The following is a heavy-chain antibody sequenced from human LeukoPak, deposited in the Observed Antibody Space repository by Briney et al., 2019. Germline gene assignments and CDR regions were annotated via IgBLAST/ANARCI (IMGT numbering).Heavy chain of an antibody. CDR2: IYYSGST. CDR1: GGSIISSSYY. V-gene: IGHV4-39*01. CDR3: ARQHKTARGIDY. J-gene: IGHJ4*02. Sequence: SETLSLTCTVSGGSIISSSYYWCWIRQPPGKGLEWIGSIYYSGSTYYNPSLKSRVTISVDTSKNQFSLKLSSVTAADTAVYYCARQHKTARGIDYWGQGTLVTVSS. D-gene: IGHD2-21*02.